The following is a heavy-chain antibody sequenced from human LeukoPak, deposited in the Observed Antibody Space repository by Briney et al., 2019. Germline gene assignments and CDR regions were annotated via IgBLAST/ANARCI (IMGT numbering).Heavy chain of an antibody. CDR1: GGSISSSNW. CDR3: ARGHSSVVTAIPYYFDF. V-gene: IGHV4-4*02. J-gene: IGHJ4*02. Sequence: PSETLSLTCTVSGGSISSSNWWSWVRQPPGTGLEWIGEVYHSGSTNYNPSLKSRVTISVDTSKNQFSLKLSSVTAADMAVYYCARGHSSVVTAIPYYFDFWGQGTLVTVSS. D-gene: IGHD2-21*02. CDR2: VYHSGST.